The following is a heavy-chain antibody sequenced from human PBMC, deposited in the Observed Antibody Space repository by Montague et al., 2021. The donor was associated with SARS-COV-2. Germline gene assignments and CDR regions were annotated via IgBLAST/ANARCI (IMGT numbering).Heavy chain of an antibody. V-gene: IGHV4-39*02. CDR2: ISYRDVT. CDR1: GGSITTDAYH. Sequence: SETLSLTCTVSGGSITTDAYHWGWIRQSPGKGLEWIGTISYRDVTYYNPSLKTRVNISVYTSRTHFSLTLRSVTAADAAVYSCARYVSTGTGRGFIDDWGQGTLVTVSS. J-gene: IGHJ4*02. D-gene: IGHD1-1*01. CDR3: ARYVSTGTGRGFIDD.